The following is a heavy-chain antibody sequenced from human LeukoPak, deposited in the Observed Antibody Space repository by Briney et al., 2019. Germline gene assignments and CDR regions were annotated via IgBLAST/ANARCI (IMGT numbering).Heavy chain of an antibody. J-gene: IGHJ6*02. CDR1: GGSFSGYY. CDR3: ARDRKGLLLDYYYYGMDV. V-gene: IGHV4-34*01. Sequence: SETLSLTCAVYGGSFSGYYWSWIRQPPGKGLEWIGEINHSGSTNYNPSLKSRVTMSVDTSKNQFSLKLSSVTAADTAVYYCARDRKGLLLDYYYYGMDVWGQGTTVTVSS. D-gene: IGHD2/OR15-2a*01. CDR2: INHSGST.